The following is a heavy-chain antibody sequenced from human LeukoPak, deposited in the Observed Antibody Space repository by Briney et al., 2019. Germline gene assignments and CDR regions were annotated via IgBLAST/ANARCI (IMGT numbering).Heavy chain of an antibody. J-gene: IGHJ4*02. V-gene: IGHV3-48*03. CDR3: ASPSGIVGARVEFDY. D-gene: IGHD1-26*01. Sequence: PGGSLRPSCAASGFTFSSYEMNWVRQAPGKGLEWVSYISSSGSTIYYADSVKGRFTISRDNAKNTLYLQMNSLRAEDTAVYYCASPSGIVGARVEFDYWGQGTLVTVSS. CDR1: GFTFSSYE. CDR2: ISSSGSTI.